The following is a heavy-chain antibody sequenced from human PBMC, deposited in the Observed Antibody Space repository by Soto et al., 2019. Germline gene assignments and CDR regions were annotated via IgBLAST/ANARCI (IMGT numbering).Heavy chain of an antibody. CDR2: ITPFNGNT. Sequence: QMQVVQSGAEVKKTGSSVNVSCTASGYTFTYRYLHWVRQAPGQALEWMGWITPFNGNTNYAQKFKDRVTITMDRSMSTADMELSSLRSEDTAMYYCAMPLSGTHAPNGMDVWGQGTTVTVSS. D-gene: IGHD3-10*01. CDR1: GYTFTYRY. CDR3: AMPLSGTHAPNGMDV. V-gene: IGHV1-45*02. J-gene: IGHJ6*02.